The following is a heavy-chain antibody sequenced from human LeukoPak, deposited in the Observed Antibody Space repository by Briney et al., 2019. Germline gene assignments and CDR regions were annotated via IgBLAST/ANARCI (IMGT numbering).Heavy chain of an antibody. D-gene: IGHD3-10*01. Sequence: GGSLRLSCAASGFTFSSYGMHWVRQAPGKGLEWVAVIWYDGSNKYYADSVKGRSTISRDNSKNTLYLQMNSLRAEDTAVYYCAREFKGNYYGSGKLDYWGQGTLVTVSS. CDR1: GFTFSSYG. J-gene: IGHJ4*02. V-gene: IGHV3-33*01. CDR2: IWYDGSNK. CDR3: AREFKGNYYGSGKLDY.